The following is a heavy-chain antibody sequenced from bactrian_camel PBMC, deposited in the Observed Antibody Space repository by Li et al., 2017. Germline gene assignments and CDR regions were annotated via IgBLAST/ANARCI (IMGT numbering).Heavy chain of an antibody. CDR2: SPWNGDRP. J-gene: IGHJ4*01. CDR1: SFTTGTFSNYH. Sequence: HVQLVKSGGDSVQAGGPLTHSRIASSFTTGTFSNYHMAWFRQPVGQKREGVSCSPWNGDRPYYADFVKGRFTITRNNSENTVYLQMTDLTPNDTAMYYCAAARFGTCDRPDGQYPFVGRGTQVTVS. D-gene: IGHD6*01. V-gene: IGHV3S60*01.